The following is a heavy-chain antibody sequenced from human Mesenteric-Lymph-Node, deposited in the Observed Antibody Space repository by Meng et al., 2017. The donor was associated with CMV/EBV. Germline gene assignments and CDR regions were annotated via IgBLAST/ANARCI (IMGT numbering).Heavy chain of an antibody. CDR2: IYYSGST. Sequence: SLTCTVSGGSISSNSYSWDWIRQPPGKGLEWIGSIYYSGSTYYNPSLKSRVTISVDTSKNQFSLKPNSVTAADTAIYYCARSAGGNDYWGQGTLVTVSS. D-gene: IGHD1-26*01. J-gene: IGHJ4*02. CDR3: ARSAGGNDY. V-gene: IGHV4-39*01. CDR1: GGSISSNSYS.